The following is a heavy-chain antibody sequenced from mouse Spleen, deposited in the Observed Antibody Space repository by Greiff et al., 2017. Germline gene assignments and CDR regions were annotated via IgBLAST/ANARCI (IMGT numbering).Heavy chain of an antibody. CDR3: ARHSNYYGSSLP. D-gene: IGHD1-1*01. V-gene: IGHV5-12*02. CDR2: ISNGGGST. Sequence: EVMLVESGGGLVQPGGSLKLSCATSGFTFSDYYMYWVRQTPEKRLEWVAYISNGGGSTYYPDTVKGRFTISRDNAKNTLYLQMSRLKSEDTAMYYCARHSNYYGSSLPWGQGTLVTVSA. CDR1: GFTFSDYY. J-gene: IGHJ3*01.